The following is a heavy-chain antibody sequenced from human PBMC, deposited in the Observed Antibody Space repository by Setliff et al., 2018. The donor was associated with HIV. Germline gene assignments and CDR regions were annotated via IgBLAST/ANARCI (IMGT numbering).Heavy chain of an antibody. Sequence: ASVQVSCKASGYTFITYYMHWVRQAPGQGLEWMGIINPSGGSTNYAQKFQGRVTMTRDTSTSTVYMELSSLRSEDTAVYYCARDHMSVGAWVGATSRGLFQHWGQGTLVT. J-gene: IGHJ1*01. CDR3: ARDHMSVGAWVGATSRGLFQH. D-gene: IGHD1-26*01. CDR2: INPSGGST. V-gene: IGHV1-46*01. CDR1: GYTFITYY.